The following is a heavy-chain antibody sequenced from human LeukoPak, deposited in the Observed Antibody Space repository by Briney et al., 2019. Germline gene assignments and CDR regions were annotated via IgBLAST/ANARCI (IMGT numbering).Heavy chain of an antibody. Sequence: GASVKVSCKASGYTFTNYDINWVRQARGQGLEWMGWLNPGSGYTGFAQKFQGRVTITRDTSISTAYMEVTSLRSEDTAVCFCARGYINGPYYFDSWGQGTLVTVSS. CDR1: GYTFTNYD. CDR3: ARGYINGPYYFDS. J-gene: IGHJ4*02. V-gene: IGHV1-8*02. D-gene: IGHD5-18*01. CDR2: LNPGSGYT.